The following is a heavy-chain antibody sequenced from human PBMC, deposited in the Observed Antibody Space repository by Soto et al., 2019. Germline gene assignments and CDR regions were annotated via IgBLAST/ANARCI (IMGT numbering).Heavy chain of an antibody. V-gene: IGHV3-15*07. CDR1: GFTFSNAW. CDR2: IKSKTDGGTT. J-gene: IGHJ6*02. Sequence: EVQLVESGGGLVKPGGSFRLSCAASGFTFSNAWMNWVRQAPGKGLEWVGRIKSKTDGGTTDYAAPVKGRFTISRADSKNTLYLQINSLKTEVTAVYYCTTDASEFRFLQSYYYYGMDVWGQGTTVTVSS. D-gene: IGHD3-3*01. CDR3: TTDASEFRFLQSYYYYGMDV.